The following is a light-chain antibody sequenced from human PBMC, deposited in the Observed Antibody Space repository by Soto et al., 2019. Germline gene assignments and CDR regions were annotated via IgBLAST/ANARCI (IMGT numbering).Light chain of an antibody. V-gene: IGKV1-5*01. Sequence: DIQMTQSPSTLSASVGDRVTITCRASQTISTWLAWYQQKPGRAPNLLIYDASILESGVPSRFRGSGSGTDFTLTISSLEPDDFATYYCQQYNSYSRWTFGQRTKVEIK. CDR2: DAS. J-gene: IGKJ1*01. CDR1: QTISTW. CDR3: QQYNSYSRWT.